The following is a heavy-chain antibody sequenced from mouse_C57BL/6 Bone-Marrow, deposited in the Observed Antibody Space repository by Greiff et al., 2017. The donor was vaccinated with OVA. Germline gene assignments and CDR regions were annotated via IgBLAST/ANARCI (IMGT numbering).Heavy chain of an antibody. CDR1: GFSLTSYA. J-gene: IGHJ4*01. Sequence: QLKESGPGLVAPSQSLSITCTVSGFSLTSYAISWVRQPPGKGLEWLGVIWTGGGTNYNSALKSRLSISKDNSKSQVFLKMNSLQTDDTARYYCARNFGDSKNLWAMDYWGQGTSVTVSS. D-gene: IGHD2-5*01. CDR3: ARNFGDSKNLWAMDY. V-gene: IGHV2-9-1*01. CDR2: IWTGGGT.